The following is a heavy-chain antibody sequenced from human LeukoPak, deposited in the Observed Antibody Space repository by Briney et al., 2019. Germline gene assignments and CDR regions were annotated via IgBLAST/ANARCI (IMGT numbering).Heavy chain of an antibody. CDR2: IYYSGST. CDR3: AIGHLRYFDWLLSKNWFDP. D-gene: IGHD3-9*01. Sequence: SETLSLPCTVSGGSISSSRYYWGWIRPPPGKGLEWIGSIYYSGSTYYNQSPKSRVTISVDTSKNQFSLELSSVTAADTAVYYCAIGHLRYFDWLLSKNWFDPWGQGTLVTVSS. V-gene: IGHV4-39*07. CDR1: GGSISSSRYY. J-gene: IGHJ5*02.